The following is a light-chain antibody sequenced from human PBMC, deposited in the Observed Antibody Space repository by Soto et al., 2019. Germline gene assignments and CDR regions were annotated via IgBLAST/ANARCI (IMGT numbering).Light chain of an antibody. V-gene: IGLV2-14*03. CDR3: TSWTTSTTMI. CDR2: DVN. Sequence: ALTQPASVSGSPGQSITISCTGTSSDIGAYNFVSWYQQHPGIAPKLMLYDVNIRPSGVSNRFSGSKSGNTASLTISGLQAEDEADYYCTSWTTSTTMIFGGGTKVTVL. J-gene: IGLJ2*01. CDR1: SSDIGAYNF.